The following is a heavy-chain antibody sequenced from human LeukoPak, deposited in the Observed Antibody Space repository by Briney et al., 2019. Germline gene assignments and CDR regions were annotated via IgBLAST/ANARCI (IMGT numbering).Heavy chain of an antibody. Sequence: GGSLRLSCAASGFTFSSYWMNWVRQAPGKGLVWVSRIASDGSSTTYADSVKGRFSISRDNAKNTLYLQMNSLRAEDTAVYYCVRSYYDSSGYLTHPHFDYWGQGTLVSVSS. CDR2: IASDGSST. CDR1: GFTFSSYW. V-gene: IGHV3-74*01. CDR3: VRSYYDSSGYLTHPHFDY. J-gene: IGHJ4*02. D-gene: IGHD3-22*01.